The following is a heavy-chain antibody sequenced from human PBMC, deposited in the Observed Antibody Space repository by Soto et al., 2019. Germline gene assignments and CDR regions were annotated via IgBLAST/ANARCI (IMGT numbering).Heavy chain of an antibody. CDR2: ISGSGGST. Sequence: PGGSLRLSCAASGFTFSSYAMSWVRQAPGKGLEWVSAISGSGGSTYYADSVKGRFTISRDNSKNTLYLQMNSLRAEDTAVYYCANVYDSTGYGRFDYWGQGTLVTVSS. D-gene: IGHD3-22*01. CDR1: GFTFSSYA. V-gene: IGHV3-23*01. J-gene: IGHJ4*02. CDR3: ANVYDSTGYGRFDY.